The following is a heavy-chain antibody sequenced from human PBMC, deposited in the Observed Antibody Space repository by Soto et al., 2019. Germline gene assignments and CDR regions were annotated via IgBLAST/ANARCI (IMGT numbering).Heavy chain of an antibody. Sequence: QVQLVQSGAEVKKPGSSVKVSCKASGGTFSSYAISWVRQAPGQGLEWMGGIIPIFGTANYAQKFQGRVTSTADESTSTAYMELSSLRSEDTAVYYCARVEVGGQWRVYYYFDYWGQGTLVTVSS. D-gene: IGHD6-19*01. J-gene: IGHJ4*02. CDR2: IIPIFGTA. CDR1: GGTFSSYA. V-gene: IGHV1-69*01. CDR3: ARVEVGGQWRVYYYFDY.